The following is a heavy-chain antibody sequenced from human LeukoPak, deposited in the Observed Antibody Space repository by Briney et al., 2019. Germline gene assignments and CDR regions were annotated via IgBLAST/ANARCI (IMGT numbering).Heavy chain of an antibody. CDR2: IYYSGST. V-gene: IGHV4-59*08. Sequence: SETLPLTCTVSGGSISSYYWSWIRQPPGKGLEWIGYIYYSGSTNYNPSLKSRVTISVDTSKNQFSLKLSSVTAADTAVYYCARAVYYYYGMDVWGQGTTVTVSS. J-gene: IGHJ6*02. CDR1: GGSISSYY. CDR3: ARAVYYYYGMDV.